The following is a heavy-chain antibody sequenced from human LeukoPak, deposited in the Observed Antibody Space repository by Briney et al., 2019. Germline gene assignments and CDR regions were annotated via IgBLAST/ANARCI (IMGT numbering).Heavy chain of an antibody. J-gene: IGHJ3*02. CDR2: IYYSGST. D-gene: IGHD6-19*01. V-gene: IGHV4-39*07. Sequence: GSLRLSCAASGFTFSSYWMHWVRQAPGKGLEWIGSIYYSGSTYYNPSLKSRVTISVDTSKNQFSLKLSSVTAADTAVYYCARDRYSSGWGFDIWGQGTMVTVSS. CDR3: ARDRYSSGWGFDI. CDR1: GFTFSSYW.